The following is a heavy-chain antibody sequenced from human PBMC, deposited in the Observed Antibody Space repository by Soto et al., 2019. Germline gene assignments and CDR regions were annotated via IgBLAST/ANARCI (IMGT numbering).Heavy chain of an antibody. J-gene: IGHJ6*02. V-gene: IGHV4-39*01. D-gene: IGHD4-17*01. Sequence: PSETLSLTCTVSGASISSSNYYWGWIRQPPGRGLEWIGTMYYSGRTYYNPSLKSRVTTSVDTSKNQFSLKLSAVTATDTAVYYCARHGNTVTTGYYYGMHVCGQGTTVTVSS. CDR1: GASISSSNYY. CDR3: ARHGNTVTTGYYYGMHV. CDR2: MYYSGRT.